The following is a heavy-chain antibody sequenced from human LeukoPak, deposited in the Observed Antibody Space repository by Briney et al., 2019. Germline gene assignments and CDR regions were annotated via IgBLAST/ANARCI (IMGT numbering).Heavy chain of an antibody. Sequence: PGGSLRLSCAASGFTFSSYAMSWVRQAPGKGLEWVSAISGSGGSTYYADSVKGRFTISRDNSKNTLYLQMNSLRAEDTAVYYCAKDSSAMYSSGWYDYWGQGTLVTVSS. J-gene: IGHJ4*02. CDR2: ISGSGGST. CDR1: GFTFSSYA. V-gene: IGHV3-23*01. CDR3: AKDSSAMYSSGWYDY. D-gene: IGHD6-19*01.